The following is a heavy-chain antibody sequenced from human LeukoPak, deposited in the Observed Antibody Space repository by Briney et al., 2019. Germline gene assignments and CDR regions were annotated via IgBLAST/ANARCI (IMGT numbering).Heavy chain of an antibody. CDR2: ISSSSSYI. D-gene: IGHD6-19*01. V-gene: IGHV3-21*01. J-gene: IGHJ4*02. CDR3: ARDQYSSGWFGPVDY. Sequence: GGSLRLSCAASGFTFSSYSMNWVFQAPGKGLEWVSSISSSSSYIYYADSVKGRFTISRDNAKNSLYLQMNSLRAEDTAVYYCARDQYSSGWFGPVDYCGQGTLVTVSS. CDR1: GFTFSSYS.